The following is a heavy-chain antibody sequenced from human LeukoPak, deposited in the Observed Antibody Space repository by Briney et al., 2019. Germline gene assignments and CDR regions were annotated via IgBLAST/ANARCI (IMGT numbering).Heavy chain of an antibody. V-gene: IGHV3-23*01. D-gene: IGHD1-26*01. CDR1: GFTFSNYA. CDR2: ISGSGGST. J-gene: IGHJ4*02. Sequence: GGSLRLSCEVSGFTFSNYAMSWVRQAPGKGLEWVSVISGSGGSTYYADSVKGRFAISRDNSRNTLYLQMSSLRAEDTAIYYCAKASGSYYFDYWGQGTLVTVSS. CDR3: AKASGSYYFDY.